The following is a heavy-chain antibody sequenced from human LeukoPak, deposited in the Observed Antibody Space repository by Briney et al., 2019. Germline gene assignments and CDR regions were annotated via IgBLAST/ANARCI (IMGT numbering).Heavy chain of an antibody. Sequence: LSLTCAVYGGSFSGYYWSWIRQPPGKGLEWVAVTAHDESLKFYADSVKGRFTISRDNSKNTLYLQMNSLRSEDTAVYSCAKDLGDSSSWYLDSWGQGTLVTVSS. V-gene: IGHV3-30*18. J-gene: IGHJ4*02. CDR3: AKDLGDSSSWYLDS. CDR2: TAHDESLK. CDR1: GGSFSGYY. D-gene: IGHD6-13*01.